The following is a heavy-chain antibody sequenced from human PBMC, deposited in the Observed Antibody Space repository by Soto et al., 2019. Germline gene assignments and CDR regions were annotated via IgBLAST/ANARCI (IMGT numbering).Heavy chain of an antibody. CDR3: VRGVLGPGDYYYGMDV. CDR1: GFTFNNYD. V-gene: IGHV3-13*01. Sequence: GSLRLSCTASGFTFNNYDMHWVRQATGKGLEWLSGIGAAGDTYYPGAVNGRFTISRDNARNSLYLQMNSLSAADTAVYYCVRGVLGPGDYYYGMDVWGQGTTVTVSS. J-gene: IGHJ6*02. D-gene: IGHD2-8*02. CDR2: IGAAGDT.